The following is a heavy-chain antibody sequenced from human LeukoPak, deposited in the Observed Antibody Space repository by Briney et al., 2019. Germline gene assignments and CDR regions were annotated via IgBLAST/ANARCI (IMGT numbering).Heavy chain of an antibody. Sequence: ASVKVSCKASGYTFTSYDINWVRQATGQGRKGMGWMNPNSGSTGYAQKFQGRVTITRNTSISTAYMELSGLRSEDTAVYYCARGRSTGYPYYFEYWGQGTLVTVSS. CDR1: GYTFTSYD. V-gene: IGHV1-8*02. CDR2: MNPNSGST. J-gene: IGHJ4*02. CDR3: ARGRSTGYPYYFEY. D-gene: IGHD5-12*01.